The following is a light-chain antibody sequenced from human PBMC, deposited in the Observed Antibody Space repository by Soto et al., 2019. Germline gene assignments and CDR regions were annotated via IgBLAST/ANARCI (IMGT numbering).Light chain of an antibody. CDR3: QQYYIDGT. CDR1: QTISNY. Sequence: DIQMTQSPSTLSASVGDRVTITCRASQTISNYLTWYQQRPGKAPKLLIYRSSILQNGVPSRFSGSGSGTEFTQTISSLQPDDFASYHCQQYYIDGTFGQGTRVEI. CDR2: RSS. J-gene: IGKJ1*01. V-gene: IGKV1-5*03.